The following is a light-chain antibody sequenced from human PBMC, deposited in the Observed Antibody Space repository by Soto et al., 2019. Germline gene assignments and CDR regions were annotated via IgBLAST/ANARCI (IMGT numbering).Light chain of an antibody. CDR3: QQYKTYST. CDR1: QSISSW. CDR2: DAS. V-gene: IGKV1-5*01. J-gene: IGKJ1*01. Sequence: DIQMTQSPSTLSASVGDRVTFTCRASQSISSWLAWYQQKPGKAPKLLIYDASSLEGGVPSRFSGSGSGTEFTLTISSLQPDDVATYYCQQYKTYSTFGQGTKVEIK.